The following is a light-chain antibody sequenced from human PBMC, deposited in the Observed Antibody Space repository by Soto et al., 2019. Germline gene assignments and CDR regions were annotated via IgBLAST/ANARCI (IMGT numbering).Light chain of an antibody. CDR2: GSS. CDR3: QQYGYSRT. V-gene: IGKV3-20*01. CDR1: QSVSSSY. J-gene: IGKJ1*01. Sequence: EIVLTQSPGTLSLSPGERATFSCRASQSVSSSYIAWYQQKRGQAPRRLIYGSSSRATDIPDRFSGSGSGTDFTLTISTLEPEDFAIYYCQQYGYSRTFGQGTKVDIK.